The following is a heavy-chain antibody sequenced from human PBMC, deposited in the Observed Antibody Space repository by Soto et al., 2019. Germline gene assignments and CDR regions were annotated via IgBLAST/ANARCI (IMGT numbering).Heavy chain of an antibody. J-gene: IGHJ3*02. Sequence: PGESLKISCKGSGYSFTSYWIGWVRQMPGKGLEWMGIIYPGDSDTRYSPSFQGQVTISADKSISTAYLQWSSLKASDTAMYYCARQGRYYDSSGYYRYAFDIWGQGTMVTVSS. CDR1: GYSFTSYW. D-gene: IGHD3-22*01. CDR3: ARQGRYYDSSGYYRYAFDI. V-gene: IGHV5-51*01. CDR2: IYPGDSDT.